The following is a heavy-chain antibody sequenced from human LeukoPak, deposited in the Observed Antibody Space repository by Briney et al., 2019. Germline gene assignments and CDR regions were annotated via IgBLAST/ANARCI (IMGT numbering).Heavy chain of an antibody. V-gene: IGHV4-59*08. Sequence: KASETLSLTCTVSGXSMTNYYWTWIRQPPGKGLEWMGYIYYSGSTNYNPSLMSRVTISVDTSKNHFSLRLSSVTAADTAVYYCARSGFYNTGWAHFDSWGQGALVTVSS. D-gene: IGHD6-19*01. CDR3: ARSGFYNTGWAHFDS. J-gene: IGHJ4*02. CDR2: IYYSGST. CDR1: GXSMTNYY.